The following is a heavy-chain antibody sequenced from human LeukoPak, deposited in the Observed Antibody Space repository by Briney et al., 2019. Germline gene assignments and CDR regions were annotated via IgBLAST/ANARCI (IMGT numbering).Heavy chain of an antibody. CDR3: ARDIGYGDYVFDY. D-gene: IGHD4-17*01. Sequence: SETLSLTCTVSDGSISSYYWSWIRQPPGKGLEWIGYIYYSGSTNYNPSLKSQVTISVDTSKNQFSLKPSSVTAADTAVYYCARDIGYGDYVFDYWGQGTLVTVSS. J-gene: IGHJ4*02. CDR1: DGSISSYY. CDR2: IYYSGST. V-gene: IGHV4-59*01.